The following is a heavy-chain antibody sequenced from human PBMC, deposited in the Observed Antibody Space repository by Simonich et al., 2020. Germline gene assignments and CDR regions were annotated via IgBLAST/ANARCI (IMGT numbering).Heavy chain of an antibody. V-gene: IGHV1-18*01. J-gene: IGHJ4*02. Sequence: VQLVQSGAAVKKPGAYVKVSCKAAGYTFTSYGISWERQAPGQGLEWMGWIRAYNGKTTDAQKLQGRDTMTTDTSTSTAYMELRSLRSDDTAVYYCARASRGTWWYYYFDYWGQGTLVTVSS. D-gene: IGHD2-15*01. CDR1: GYTFTSYG. CDR3: ARASRGTWWYYYFDY. CDR2: IRAYNGKT.